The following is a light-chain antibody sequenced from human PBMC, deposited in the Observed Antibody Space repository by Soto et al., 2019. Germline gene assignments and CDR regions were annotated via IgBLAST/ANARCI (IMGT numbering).Light chain of an antibody. J-gene: IGLJ1*01. CDR3: AAWDDSLREGV. Sequence: QLVLTQPPSASGTPGQRVTISCSGSSSNIGSNYVYWYQQLPGTAPKLLIYRNNQRPSGVPDRFSGSKSGTSASLAISGLRSEDEADYYCAAWDDSLREGVFGTGTKLTVL. CDR2: RNN. V-gene: IGLV1-47*01. CDR1: SSNIGSNY.